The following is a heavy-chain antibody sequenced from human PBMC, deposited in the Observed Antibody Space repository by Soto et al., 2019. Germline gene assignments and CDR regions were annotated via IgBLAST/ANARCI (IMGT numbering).Heavy chain of an antibody. CDR1: GDSISSGDYY. J-gene: IGHJ4*02. V-gene: IGHV4-30-4*01. Sequence: PSETLSLTCTVSGDSISSGDYYWSWIRQPPGKGLEWIGYIYYSGSTYYNPSLKSRVTISVDTSKNQFSLKLSSVTAADTAVYYCARCGYSGYDYYFDYWGQGTLVTVSS. D-gene: IGHD5-12*01. CDR2: IYYSGST. CDR3: ARCGYSGYDYYFDY.